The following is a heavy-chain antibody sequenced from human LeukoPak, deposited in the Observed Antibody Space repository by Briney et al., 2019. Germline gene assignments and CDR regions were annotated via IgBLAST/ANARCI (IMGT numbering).Heavy chain of an antibody. CDR3: ARSFLASDYYYGMDV. J-gene: IGHJ6*02. D-gene: IGHD3-3*01. Sequence: ASVKVSRKASGYTFTSYYMHWVRQAPGQGLEWMGIINPSGGSTSYAQKFQGRVTMTRDTSTSTVYMELSSLRSEDTAVYYCARSFLASDYYYGMDVWGQGTTVTVSS. CDR1: GYTFTSYY. V-gene: IGHV1-46*01. CDR2: INPSGGST.